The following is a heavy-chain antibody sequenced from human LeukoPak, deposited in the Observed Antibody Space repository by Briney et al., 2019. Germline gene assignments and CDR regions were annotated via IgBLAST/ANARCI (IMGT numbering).Heavy chain of an antibody. J-gene: IGHJ4*02. Sequence: VKVSCKASGYTFTSYGINWVRQATGQGLEWMGWMNPNSGNTGYAQKFQGRVTITRNTSISTAYMELSSLRSEDTAVYYCASRGAYGAWNFDYWGQGTLVTVSS. CDR2: MNPNSGNT. V-gene: IGHV1-8*03. D-gene: IGHD3-16*01. CDR3: ASRGAYGAWNFDY. CDR1: GYTFTSYG.